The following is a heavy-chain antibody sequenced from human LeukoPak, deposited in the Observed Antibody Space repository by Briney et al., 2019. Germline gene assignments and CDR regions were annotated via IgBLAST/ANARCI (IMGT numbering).Heavy chain of an antibody. Sequence: SETPSLTCAVYGGSFSGYYWSWIRQPPGKELEWIGEVNHSGSTNYNPSLKSRDTISVDTSKNQFSLKLSSVTAADTAVYYCARGFPRGYNYGLNYWGQGTLVTVSS. J-gene: IGHJ4*02. CDR1: GGSFSGYY. V-gene: IGHV4-34*01. D-gene: IGHD5-18*01. CDR2: VNHSGST. CDR3: ARGFPRGYNYGLNY.